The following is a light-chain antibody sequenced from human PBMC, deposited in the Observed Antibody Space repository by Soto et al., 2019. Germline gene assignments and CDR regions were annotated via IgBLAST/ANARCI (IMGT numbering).Light chain of an antibody. V-gene: IGLV1-44*01. Sequence: QSVLAQPPSASGTPGQRVTISCSGSNSNIGRNDVTWYQQVPGTAPQCLIYSNDQRPSGVPDRISRSRSGTAASLAISVLQSGDEDEYYCAAWDDTMRARVFGGGTKLTVL. CDR3: AAWDDTMRARV. CDR1: NSNIGRND. J-gene: IGLJ2*01. CDR2: SND.